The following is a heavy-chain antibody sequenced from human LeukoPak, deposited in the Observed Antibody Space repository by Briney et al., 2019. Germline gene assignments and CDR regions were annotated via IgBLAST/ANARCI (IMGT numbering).Heavy chain of an antibody. Sequence: SETLSLTCTVSGGSVSSGSYYWSWIRQHPGKGLEWIAYIYYTGSTNYNPSLKSRVTISVDTSKNQFSLKLRSVTAADTAVYYCARDYDILTGSFDIWGQGTMVTVSS. J-gene: IGHJ3*02. CDR1: GGSVSSGSYY. CDR3: ARDYDILTGSFDI. CDR2: IYYTGST. D-gene: IGHD3-9*01. V-gene: IGHV4-61*01.